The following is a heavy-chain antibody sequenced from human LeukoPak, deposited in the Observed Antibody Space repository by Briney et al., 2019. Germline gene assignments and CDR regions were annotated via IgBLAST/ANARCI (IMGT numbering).Heavy chain of an antibody. CDR2: IAPSGSA. D-gene: IGHD4-17*01. V-gene: IGHV4-4*09. CDR3: ARHLATTVTRGYSCHPMDV. Sequence: SETLSLTCTASDASISTYYWSWIRQPPGEGLEWIAYIAPSGSAVYNPSLNSRLTVSVDTSKNQFSLKLNSVTAADTAVYYCARHLATTVTRGYSCHPMDVWGKGTTVSVSS. CDR1: DASISTYY. J-gene: IGHJ6*03.